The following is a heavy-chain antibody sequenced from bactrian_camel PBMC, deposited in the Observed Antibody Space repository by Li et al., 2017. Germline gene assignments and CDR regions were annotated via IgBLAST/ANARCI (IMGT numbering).Heavy chain of an antibody. CDR2: IDGSSATA. J-gene: IGHJ6*01. Sequence: VQLVESGGGLVQPGGSLRLSCAASGFTFSNYYLSWVRQAPGKGLEWVSVIDGSSATALYADSVKGRFTVSRDNAKNTVYLQINLLKSEDTALYYCAAAVGLWVGYGPLAFGDWGQGTQVTVS. D-gene: IGHD5*01. CDR1: GFTFSNYY. V-gene: IGHV3S40*01. CDR3: AAAVGLWVGYGPLAFGD.